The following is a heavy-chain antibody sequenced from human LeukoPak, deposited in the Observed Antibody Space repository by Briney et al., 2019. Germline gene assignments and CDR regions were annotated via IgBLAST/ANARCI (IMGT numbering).Heavy chain of an antibody. V-gene: IGHV3-15*07. CDR3: ATEVIIAVTGNDY. CDR1: GFTFSNVW. D-gene: IGHD6-19*01. CDR2: IRSKTHGEAI. Sequence: GTSLRLSCAAPGFTFSNVWMNWVRQAPRKGLEWVGRIRSKTHGEAIDYAAPVRGRFTISRDDSKNTLYLQLNSLKTEDTAVYYCATEVIIAVTGNDYWGQGSLVTVSS. J-gene: IGHJ4*02.